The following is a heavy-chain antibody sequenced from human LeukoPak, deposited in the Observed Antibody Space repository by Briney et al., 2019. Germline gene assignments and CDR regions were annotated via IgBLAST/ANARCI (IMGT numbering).Heavy chain of an antibody. CDR3: ARVDYGDYVAENWFDP. V-gene: IGHV4-4*07. D-gene: IGHD4-17*01. CDR1: GGSISSYY. CDR2: IYTSGST. J-gene: IGHJ5*02. Sequence: PSETLSLTCTVSGGSISSYYWSWIRQPAGKGLEWIGRIYTSGSTNYNPSLKSRVTMSVDTSKNQFPLKLSSVTAADTAVYYCARVDYGDYVAENWFDPWGQGTLVTVSS.